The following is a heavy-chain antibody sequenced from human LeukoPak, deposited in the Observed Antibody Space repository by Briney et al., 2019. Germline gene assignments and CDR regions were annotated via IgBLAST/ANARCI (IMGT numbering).Heavy chain of an antibody. CDR3: AKGGSASHNWFDP. CDR1: GFTFRDYG. Sequence: GGSLRLSCAASGFTFRDYGMHWIRQAPGKGLEWVAFIRNDGSNEYYPDSVKGRFTISRDNSRNTLYLQMNSLGDEDTAVYYCAKGGSASHNWFDPWGQGTLVTVSS. J-gene: IGHJ5*02. CDR2: IRNDGSNE. V-gene: IGHV3-30*02. D-gene: IGHD2-15*01.